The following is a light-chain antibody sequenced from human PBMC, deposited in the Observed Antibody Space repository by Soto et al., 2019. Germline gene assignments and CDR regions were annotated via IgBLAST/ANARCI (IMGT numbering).Light chain of an antibody. Sequence: EIVLTQSPGTLYLSPGERATLSCRASQSVSSSYFAWYQQRFGQAPRLLIYGASSRATGIPDKFSGSGSGTDFTLTISRLEPEDFAVYYCQQYGSSSWTVGQGTKVEIK. CDR1: QSVSSSY. J-gene: IGKJ1*01. V-gene: IGKV3-20*01. CDR2: GAS. CDR3: QQYGSSSWT.